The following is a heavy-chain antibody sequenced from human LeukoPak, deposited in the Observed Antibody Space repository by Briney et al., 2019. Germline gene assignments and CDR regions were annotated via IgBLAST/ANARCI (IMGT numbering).Heavy chain of an antibody. D-gene: IGHD1-26*01. CDR2: FDPEDGET. J-gene: IGHJ3*02. CDR1: GYTLTELS. Sequence: ASVKVSCKVSGYTLTELSMHWVRQAPGKGLEWMGGFDPEDGETIYAQKFQGRVTMTEDTSTDTAYMELSSLRSEDTAVYYCARYPDRRGATASSDAFDIWGQGTMVTVSS. CDR3: ARYPDRRGATASSDAFDI. V-gene: IGHV1-24*01.